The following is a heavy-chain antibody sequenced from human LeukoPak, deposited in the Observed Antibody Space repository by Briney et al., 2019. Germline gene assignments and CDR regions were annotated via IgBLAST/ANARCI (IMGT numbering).Heavy chain of an antibody. Sequence: SGTLSLTCTVPTYSISDGWVWGMIRQPPGMGLEWIGSIYRSGTTYYNPSLKSRVTMSVDTSNNQFSLKLTPVTAADTAMYYCSRLSHVAGAPKVSWFDPWGQGTLVTVSS. V-gene: IGHV4-38-2*02. CDR3: SRLSHVAGAPKVSWFDP. J-gene: IGHJ5*02. D-gene: IGHD1-26*01. CDR2: IYRSGTT. CDR1: TYSISDGWV.